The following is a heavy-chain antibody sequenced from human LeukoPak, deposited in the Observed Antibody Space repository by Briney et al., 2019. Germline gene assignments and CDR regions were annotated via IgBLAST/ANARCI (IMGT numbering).Heavy chain of an antibody. Sequence: GASVKVSCKASGYTFTSYGISWVRQAPGQGLEWMGWISAYNGNTNYAQKLQGRVTMTTDTSASTAYMELRSLRSDDTAVYYCARPAGYYYDSSGYYELYYFDYWGQGTLVTVSS. J-gene: IGHJ4*02. CDR2: ISAYNGNT. CDR3: ARPAGYYYDSSGYYELYYFDY. V-gene: IGHV1-18*01. CDR1: GYTFTSYG. D-gene: IGHD3-22*01.